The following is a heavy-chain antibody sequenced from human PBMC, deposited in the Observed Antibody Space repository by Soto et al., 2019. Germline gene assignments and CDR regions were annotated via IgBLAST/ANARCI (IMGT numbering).Heavy chain of an antibody. CDR2: ISSSSSTI. V-gene: IGHV3-48*01. J-gene: IGHJ4*02. D-gene: IGHD3-9*01. CDR1: GFTFSSYS. Sequence: GGSLRLSCAASGFTFSSYSMNWVRQAPGKGLEWVSYISSSSSTIYYADSVKGRFTISRDNAKNSLYLQMNSLRAEDTAVYYCARLDILTGYYRGDYWGQGTLVTVSS. CDR3: ARLDILTGYYRGDY.